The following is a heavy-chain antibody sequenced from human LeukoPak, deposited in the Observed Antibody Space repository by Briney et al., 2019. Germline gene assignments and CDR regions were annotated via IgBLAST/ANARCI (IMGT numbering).Heavy chain of an antibody. CDR3: ARDRSSGRYSSSWYIDY. CDR1: GFTFSSYS. V-gene: IGHV3-21*01. D-gene: IGHD6-13*01. CDR2: ISGSSSYI. J-gene: IGHJ4*02. Sequence: PGGSLRLSCAASGFTFSSYSMNWVRQAPGKGLEWVSSISGSSSYIYYADSVKGRFTISRDNAKNSLYLQMNSLRAEDTAVYYCARDRSSGRYSSSWYIDYWGQGTLVTVSS.